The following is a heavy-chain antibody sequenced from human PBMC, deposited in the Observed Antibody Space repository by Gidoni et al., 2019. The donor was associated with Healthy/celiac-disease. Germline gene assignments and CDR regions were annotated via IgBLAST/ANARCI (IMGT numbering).Heavy chain of an antibody. D-gene: IGHD2-2*01. CDR1: GYTFTSYA. Sequence: QVQLVQSGAEVKKPGASVQVSCKASGYTFTSYAMHWVRQAPGQRLEWMGWINAGNGNTKYSQKFQGRVTITRDTSASTAYMELSSLRSEDTAVYYCARAPFRCSSTSCAFDYWGQGTLVTVSS. V-gene: IGHV1-3*01. J-gene: IGHJ4*02. CDR3: ARAPFRCSSTSCAFDY. CDR2: INAGNGNT.